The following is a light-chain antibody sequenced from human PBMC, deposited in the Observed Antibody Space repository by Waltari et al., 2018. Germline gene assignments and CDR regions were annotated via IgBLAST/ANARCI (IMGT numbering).Light chain of an antibody. CDR3: SSYAGSNNRV. V-gene: IGLV2-8*01. CDR1: SSDVGNYKY. J-gene: IGLJ3*02. Sequence: QSALTQPPSASGSPGQSVTIPCTGTSSDVGNYKYVSWYQQHPGKAPKLMIYDVSQRPSGVPDRFSGSKSGNTASLTVSGLQAEDEADYYCSSYAGSNNRVFGGGTKLTVL. CDR2: DVS.